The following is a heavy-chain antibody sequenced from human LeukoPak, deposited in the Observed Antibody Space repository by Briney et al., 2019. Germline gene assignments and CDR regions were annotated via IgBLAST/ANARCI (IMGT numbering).Heavy chain of an antibody. V-gene: IGHV3-7*04. CDR3: ARVTGEDAFDI. Sequence: GGSLRLSCAASGFTFSSYWMSWVRQAPGKGLEWVANIKEDGNEKYYVDSVKGRFTISRDNAKNSLYLQMNSLRAEDTALYYCARVTGEDAFDIWGQGTMVTVSS. CDR2: IKEDGNEK. D-gene: IGHD7-27*01. CDR1: GFTFSSYW. J-gene: IGHJ3*02.